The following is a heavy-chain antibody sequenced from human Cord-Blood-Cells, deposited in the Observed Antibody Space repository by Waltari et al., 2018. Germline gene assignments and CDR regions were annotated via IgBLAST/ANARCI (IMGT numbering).Heavy chain of an antibody. V-gene: IGHV3-7*01. CDR3: ARDSYYYYYGMDV. CDR1: GFTFSSYW. J-gene: IGHJ6*02. Sequence: EVQLVESGGGLVQPGGSLRLSCAASGFTFSSYWMSWVRQAPGKGLEWVANRKQDGSEKYYVDSVKGRFTISRDNAKNSLYLQMNSLRAEDTAVYYCARDSYYYYYGMDVWGQGTTVTVSS. CDR2: RKQDGSEK.